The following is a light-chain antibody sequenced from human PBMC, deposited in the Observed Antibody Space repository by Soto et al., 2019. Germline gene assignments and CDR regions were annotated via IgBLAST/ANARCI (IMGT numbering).Light chain of an antibody. V-gene: IGLV1-47*01. CDR3: APWDDSLSGPV. CDR2: TNN. CDR1: SSNVGSSF. Sequence: QSVLTQPPSASGTPGQTVTISCSGSSSNVGSSFLYWYQQLPGTAPKLLIYTNNQRPSGVPDRFSASKSGASASLAISGLRSEDEADYYCAPWDDSLSGPVFGGGTQLTVL. J-gene: IGLJ2*01.